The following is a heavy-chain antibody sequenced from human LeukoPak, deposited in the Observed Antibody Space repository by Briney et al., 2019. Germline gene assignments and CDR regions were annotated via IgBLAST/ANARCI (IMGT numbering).Heavy chain of an antibody. CDR1: GGSISSSSYY. CDR3: ARSSRSFGDAFDI. J-gene: IGHJ3*02. D-gene: IGHD6-13*01. Sequence: PSETLSLTCTVSGGSISSSSYYWGWIRQPPGKGLEWIGSIYYSGSTYYNPSLKSRVTISVDTSKNQFSLKLSSVTAADTAVYYCARSSRSFGDAFDIWGQGTMVTVSS. CDR2: IYYSGST. V-gene: IGHV4-39*07.